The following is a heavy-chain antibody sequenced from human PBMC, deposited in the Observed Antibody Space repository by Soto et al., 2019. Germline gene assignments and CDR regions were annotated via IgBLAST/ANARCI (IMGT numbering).Heavy chain of an antibody. CDR2: ISGSGGST. CDR1: GFTFSSYA. Sequence: EVQLLESGGGLVQPGGSLRLSCAASGFTFSSYAMSWVRQAPGKGLEWVSAISGSGGSTYYADSVKGRFTISRDNSKNTLYLQMNSLRADDTAVYYCAKVTSLARVRRFGGDCARRWWFDPWGQGTMVTVSA. J-gene: IGHJ5*02. D-gene: IGHD2-21*02. V-gene: IGHV3-23*01. CDR3: AKVTSLARVRRFGGDCARRWWFDP.